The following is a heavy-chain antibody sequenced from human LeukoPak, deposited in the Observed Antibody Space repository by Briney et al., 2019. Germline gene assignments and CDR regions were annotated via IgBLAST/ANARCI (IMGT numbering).Heavy chain of an antibody. D-gene: IGHD5-18*01. CDR1: GGSFSGYY. CDR2: INHSGST. V-gene: IGHV4-34*01. J-gene: IGHJ6*02. Sequence: SETLSLTCAVYGGSFSGYYWSWIHQPPGKGLEWIGEINHSGSTNYNPSLKSRVTISVDTSKNQFSLKLSSVTAADTAVYYCARGQLRSTQSDYYYYGMDVWGQGTTATVSS. CDR3: ARGQLRSTQSDYYYYGMDV.